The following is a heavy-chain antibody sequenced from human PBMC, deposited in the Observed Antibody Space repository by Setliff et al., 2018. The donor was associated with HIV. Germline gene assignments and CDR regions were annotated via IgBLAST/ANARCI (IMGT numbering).Heavy chain of an antibody. D-gene: IGHD2-2*01. CDR1: GFTFSYYV. J-gene: IGHJ4*02. CDR2: MSSNGGST. Sequence: GGSLRLSCSTSGFTFSYYVMQWVRQAPGKGLEYVSVMSSNGGSTYYADSVKGRFTISRDNSKNTLYLQMNSLRAEDTAVYFCAKGAVPAAIGGYYFDSWGQGTLVTV. CDR3: AKGAVPAAIGGYYFDS. V-gene: IGHV3-64*04.